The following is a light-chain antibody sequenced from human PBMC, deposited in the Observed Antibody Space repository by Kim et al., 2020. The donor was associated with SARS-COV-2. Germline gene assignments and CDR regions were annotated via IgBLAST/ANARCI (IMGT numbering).Light chain of an antibody. Sequence: GERTPPSWAGRRSESNIVAWYQQKPGQAPSLLIYGASTRAAGIPARCSGSGSGTEFTLTISRLQSEDFAVYYCQQYNNSPRTFGQGTKVDIK. CDR1: RSESNI. CDR3: QQYNNSPRT. J-gene: IGKJ1*01. V-gene: IGKV3D-15*01. CDR2: GAS.